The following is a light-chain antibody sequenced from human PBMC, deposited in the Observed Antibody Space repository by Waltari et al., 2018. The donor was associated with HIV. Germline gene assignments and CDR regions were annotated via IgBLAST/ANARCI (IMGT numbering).Light chain of an antibody. CDR3: QSYDNSLKVI. Sequence: QSVLTQPPSMSAAPGQRVTISCTGSSSDIGAPYDVHWYQQLPGTAPKLLIYNNNKRPSGVPDRFSGSKSGTSASLAITGLQPEDEAEYFCQSYDNSLKVIFGGGTRLTVL. J-gene: IGLJ2*01. V-gene: IGLV1-40*01. CDR2: NNN. CDR1: SSDIGAPYD.